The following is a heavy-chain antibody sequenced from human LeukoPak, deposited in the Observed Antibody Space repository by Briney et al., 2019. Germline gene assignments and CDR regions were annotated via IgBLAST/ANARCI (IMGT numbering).Heavy chain of an antibody. D-gene: IGHD3-22*01. Sequence: GGSLRLSCEASGFTFSAYAMTWVRQAPGKGLEWVAVISYDGSNKYYADSVKGRFTISRDNTKTTLYLQMNSLRAEDTAVYYCARDAADGVVVINGWYFDYWGQGTLVTVSS. CDR1: GFTFSAYA. V-gene: IGHV3-30-3*01. CDR2: ISYDGSNK. CDR3: ARDAADGVVVINGWYFDY. J-gene: IGHJ4*02.